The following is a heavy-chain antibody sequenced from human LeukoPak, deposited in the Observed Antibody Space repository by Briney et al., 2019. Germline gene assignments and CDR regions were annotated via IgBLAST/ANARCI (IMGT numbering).Heavy chain of an antibody. CDR3: ATSMAGYNWFGP. Sequence: PGGSLRLSCAASGFTFSRYWMHWVRQAPGKGLGWVSRINSDASTTTYADAVQGRFTISRDNAKSTLYLQMNSLRAEDTAVYYCATSMAGYNWFGPWGQGTLVTVSS. J-gene: IGHJ5*02. CDR1: GFTFSRYW. V-gene: IGHV3-74*01. CDR2: INSDASTT. D-gene: IGHD6-6*01.